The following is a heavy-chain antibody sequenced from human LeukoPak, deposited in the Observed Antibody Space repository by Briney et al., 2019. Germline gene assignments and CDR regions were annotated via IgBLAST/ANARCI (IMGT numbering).Heavy chain of an antibody. CDR2: ITWTSGNI. J-gene: IGHJ6*02. Sequence: GGSLRLSCAASGFTFDDYAMHWVRQTPGKGLEWVSSITWTSGNIAYADSVRGRFTISRDNARNSLYLQMNSLRTDDTAFYYCAKDIGGWIPPYGMDIWGQGTTVTVSS. V-gene: IGHV3-9*01. CDR1: GFTFDDYA. CDR3: AKDIGGWIPPYGMDI. D-gene: IGHD3-10*01.